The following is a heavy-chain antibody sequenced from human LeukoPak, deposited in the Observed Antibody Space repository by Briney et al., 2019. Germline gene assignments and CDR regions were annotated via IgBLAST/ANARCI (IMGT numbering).Heavy chain of an antibody. CDR1: GFTLSTNA. Sequence: GGSLRLSCLTSGFTLSTNAVSWVRQAPGKGLEWISGISGSGASTYYADSVKGRFTISRDDSRNTLYLQMNSLRGDDTAVYYCAKDVGKWESLHFFDYWGQGTLVTVSS. CDR2: ISGSGAST. CDR3: AKDVGKWESLHFFDY. J-gene: IGHJ4*02. V-gene: IGHV3-23*01. D-gene: IGHD1-26*01.